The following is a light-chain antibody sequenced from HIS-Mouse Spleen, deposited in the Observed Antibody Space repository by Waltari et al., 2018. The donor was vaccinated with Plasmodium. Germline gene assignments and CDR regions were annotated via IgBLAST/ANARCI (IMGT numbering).Light chain of an antibody. Sequence: SYELTQPPSVSVSPGQTAMITCSGDALPKKYAYWYQQKSGQSPVLVIYQDSKRPSGIPERFAGSNSGNTATLTISGTQAMDEADYYCQAWDSSTDYVFGTGTKVTVL. CDR2: QDS. CDR3: QAWDSSTDYV. V-gene: IGLV3-1*01. J-gene: IGLJ1*01. CDR1: ALPKKY.